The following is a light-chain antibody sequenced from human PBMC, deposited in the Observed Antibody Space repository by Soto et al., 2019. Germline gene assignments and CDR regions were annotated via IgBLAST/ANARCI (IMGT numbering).Light chain of an antibody. J-gene: IGLJ3*02. CDR2: EAT. CDR1: SSDVGTYKS. V-gene: IGLV2-23*01. CDR3: GSYAGSGTLV. Sequence: QSALTQPASVSGSPGQSITISCTGTSSDVGTYKSVSWYQQHPGQVPSLTIYEATKRPSGVSNRFSGSQSGNTASLTISGLQAEDEADSDCGSYAGSGTLVYGGGTKVTVL.